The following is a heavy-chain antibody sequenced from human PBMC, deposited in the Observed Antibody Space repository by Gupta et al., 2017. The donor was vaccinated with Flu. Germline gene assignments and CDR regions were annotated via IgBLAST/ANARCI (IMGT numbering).Heavy chain of an antibody. CDR3: ARAYFDWPNRMDV. D-gene: IGHD3-9*01. J-gene: IGHJ6*02. CDR2: IHYSGST. Sequence: QVQLQESGPGLVKPAQPLSLTCTVSGGSISSGGSYWSWIRQHPGKGLEWIGYIHYSGSTYYNPSLKSRVTISVDTSKNQFSLKLSSVTAADTAVYYCARAYFDWPNRMDVWGQGTTVTVSS. CDR1: GGSISSGGSY. V-gene: IGHV4-31*03.